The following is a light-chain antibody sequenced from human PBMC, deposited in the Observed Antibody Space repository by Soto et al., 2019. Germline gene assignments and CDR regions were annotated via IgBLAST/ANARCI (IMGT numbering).Light chain of an antibody. J-gene: IGLJ3*02. Sequence: QSVLTQPPSASGTPGQRVVISCSGSSSNIGDNSVYWYQQLPGTAPKLLIYTNDQRPSGVPDRFSASKSGTSASLAISGLRSEDEADYHCSTWDDSLNGRVFGGGTKLTVL. CDR2: TND. CDR1: SSNIGDNS. V-gene: IGLV1-47*01. CDR3: STWDDSLNGRV.